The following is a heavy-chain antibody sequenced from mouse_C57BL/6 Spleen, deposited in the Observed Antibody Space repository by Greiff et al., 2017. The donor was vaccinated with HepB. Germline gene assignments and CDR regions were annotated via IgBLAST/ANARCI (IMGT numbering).Heavy chain of an antibody. Sequence: EVKLQESGPGLVKPSQSLSLTCSVTGYSITSGYYWNWIRQFPGNKLEWMGYISYDGSNNYNPSLKNRISITRDTSKNQFFLKLNSVTTEDTATYYCARVNYYGSSPFDYWGQGTTLTVSS. CDR2: ISYDGSN. CDR3: ARVNYYGSSPFDY. CDR1: GYSITSGYY. V-gene: IGHV3-6*01. J-gene: IGHJ2*01. D-gene: IGHD1-1*01.